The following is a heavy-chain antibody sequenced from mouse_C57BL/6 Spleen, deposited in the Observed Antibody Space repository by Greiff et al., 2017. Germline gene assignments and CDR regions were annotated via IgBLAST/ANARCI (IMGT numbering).Heavy chain of an antibody. CDR2: IYPGDGDT. V-gene: IGHV1-80*01. J-gene: IGHJ4*01. CDR3: ARNYYDYDASYSMDY. D-gene: IGHD2-4*01. CDR1: GYAFSSYW. Sequence: VKLQESGAELVKPGASVKISCKASGYAFSSYWMNWVKQRPGKGLEWIGQIYPGDGDTNYNGKFKGKATLTADKSSSTAYMQLSSLTSEDSAVYFCARNYYDYDASYSMDYWGQGTSVTVSS.